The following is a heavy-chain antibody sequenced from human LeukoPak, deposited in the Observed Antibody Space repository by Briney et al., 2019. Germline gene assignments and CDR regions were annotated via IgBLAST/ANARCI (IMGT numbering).Heavy chain of an antibody. V-gene: IGHV3-48*04. CDR2: ISSSSSTI. D-gene: IGHD3-9*01. Sequence: GGSLRLSCAASGFTFSSYSMNWVRQAPGKGLEWVSYISSSSSTIYYADSVKGRFTISRDNAKNPLYLQMNSLRAEDTAVYYCARDPGKTYYDILTGYSHFDYWGQGTLVTVSS. CDR3: ARDPGKTYYDILTGYSHFDY. CDR1: GFTFSSYS. J-gene: IGHJ4*02.